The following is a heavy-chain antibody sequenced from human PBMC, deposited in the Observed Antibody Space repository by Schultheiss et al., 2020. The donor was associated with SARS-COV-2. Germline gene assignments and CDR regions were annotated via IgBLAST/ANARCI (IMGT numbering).Heavy chain of an antibody. V-gene: IGHV3-66*01. CDR1: GFTFSSYA. J-gene: IGHJ6*02. Sequence: GGSLRLSCAASGFTFSSYAMSWVRQAPGKGLEWVSVIYSGGSTYYADSVKGRFTISRDNSKNTLYLQMNSLRAEDTAVYYCARGNYYGMDVWGQGTTVTVSS. CDR2: IYSGGST. CDR3: ARGNYYGMDV.